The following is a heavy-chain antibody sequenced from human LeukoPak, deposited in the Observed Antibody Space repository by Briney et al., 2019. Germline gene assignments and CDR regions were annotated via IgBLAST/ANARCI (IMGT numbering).Heavy chain of an antibody. CDR3: ARGPTMKMDV. Sequence: GGSLRLSCAASGFTFSSYSMNWVRQAPGKGLEWVSSINSRSSYVYYADSVKGRFTISRDNAKNSLYLQVNSLRAEDTAVYYCARGPTMKMDVWGKGTTVTVSS. J-gene: IGHJ6*04. D-gene: IGHD3-22*01. CDR1: GFTFSSYS. V-gene: IGHV3-21*01. CDR2: INSRSSYV.